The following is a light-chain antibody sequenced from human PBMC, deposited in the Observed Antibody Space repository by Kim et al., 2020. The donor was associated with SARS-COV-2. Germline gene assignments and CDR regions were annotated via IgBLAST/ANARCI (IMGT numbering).Light chain of an antibody. Sequence: EIVMTQSPATLSVSAGERATLSCRASQSVSSNLAWYQQKPVQAPRLLIYGASTRATGIPARFSGSGSGTEFTLTISSLQSEDFAVYYCQQYNNWRGTFGQGTKVDIK. CDR1: QSVSSN. J-gene: IGKJ1*01. CDR3: QQYNNWRGT. CDR2: GAS. V-gene: IGKV3-15*01.